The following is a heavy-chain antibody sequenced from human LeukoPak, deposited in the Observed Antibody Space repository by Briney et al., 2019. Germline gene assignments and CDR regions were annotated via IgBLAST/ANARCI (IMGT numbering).Heavy chain of an antibody. Sequence: GGSLRLSCAASGFTFDDYAMHWVRQAPGKGLEWVSGISWNSGSIGYADSVKGRFTISRDNAKNSLYLQMNSLRAEDTALYYCAKGQLGRMVADYMDVWGKGTTVTVSS. CDR2: ISWNSGSI. J-gene: IGHJ6*03. D-gene: IGHD2-8*01. CDR1: GFTFDDYA. CDR3: AKGQLGRMVADYMDV. V-gene: IGHV3-9*01.